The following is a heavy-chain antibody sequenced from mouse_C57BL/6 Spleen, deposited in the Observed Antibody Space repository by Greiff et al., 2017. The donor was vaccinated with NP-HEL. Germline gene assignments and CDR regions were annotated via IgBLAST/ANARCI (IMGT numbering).Heavy chain of an antibody. D-gene: IGHD1-1*01. Sequence: EVQLQQSGPELVKPGVSVKMSCKASGYTFTDYNMHWVKQSHGKSLEWIGYINPNNGGTSYNQKFKGKATLTVNTSSSTAYMELRSLTSEDSAVYYCARVIYYYGSTLAWFAYWGQGTLVTVSA. CDR1: GYTFTDYN. CDR2: INPNNGGT. V-gene: IGHV1-22*01. CDR3: ARVIYYYGSTLAWFAY. J-gene: IGHJ3*01.